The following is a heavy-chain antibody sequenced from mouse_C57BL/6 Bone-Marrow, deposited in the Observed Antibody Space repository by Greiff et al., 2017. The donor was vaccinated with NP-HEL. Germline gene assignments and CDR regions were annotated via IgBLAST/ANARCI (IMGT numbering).Heavy chain of an antibody. CDR1: GFTFSSYA. J-gene: IGHJ3*01. Sequence: EVQRVESGGGLVKPGGSLKLSCAASGFTFSSYAMSWVRQTPEKRLEWVATISDGGSHTYYPDNVKGRFTISSDNAKNNLDRQMSHLKSEDTDVYYCERGEDGNYFWFGYWGQGTLVTVSA. V-gene: IGHV5-4*01. CDR2: ISDGGSHT. D-gene: IGHD2-1*01. CDR3: ERGEDGNYFWFGY.